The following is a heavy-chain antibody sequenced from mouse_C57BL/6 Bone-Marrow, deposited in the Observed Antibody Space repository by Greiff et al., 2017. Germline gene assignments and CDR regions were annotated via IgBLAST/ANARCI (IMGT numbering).Heavy chain of an antibody. CDR3: ARGGFYNGSGYDY. J-gene: IGHJ2*01. D-gene: IGHD1-1*01. CDR1: GYAFSSSW. V-gene: IGHV1-82*01. Sequence: QVQLQQSGPELVKPGASVKISCKASGYAFSSSWMNWVKQRPGKGLEWIGRIYPGDGDTNYNGKFKGKATLTADKSSSTAYMQLSSLTSEDSAVYFCARGGFYNGSGYDYWGQGTTLTVSS. CDR2: IYPGDGDT.